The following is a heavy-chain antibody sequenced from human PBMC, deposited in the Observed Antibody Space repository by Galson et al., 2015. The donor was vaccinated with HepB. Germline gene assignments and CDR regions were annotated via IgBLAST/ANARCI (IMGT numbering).Heavy chain of an antibody. D-gene: IGHD4-23*01. CDR3: ARDRFSASWYLGFDP. Sequence: ETLSLTCDVSGGSFSGYYWTWIRQPPGKGLEWVGGIDYSGTTYYTPSLKSRLTISLDTSENQFSLKLTSVTAADTAVYYRARDRFSASWYLGFDPWGQGTLVTVSS. J-gene: IGHJ5*02. V-gene: IGHV4-34*01. CDR1: GGSFSGYY. CDR2: IDYSGTT.